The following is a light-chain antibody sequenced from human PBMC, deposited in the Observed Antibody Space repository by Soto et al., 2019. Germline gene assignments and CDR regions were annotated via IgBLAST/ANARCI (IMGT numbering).Light chain of an antibody. CDR1: SSDVGGYNY. CDR2: DVS. Sequence: QSALTQPASVSGSPGQSITISCTGTSSDVGGYNYVSWYQQHPGKASKLMIYDVSNRPSGVSNRFSGSKSGNTASLTISGVQAEDEADYSISSYTSSSIYVVFGGRTKLTVL. CDR3: SSYTSSSIYVV. V-gene: IGLV2-14*01. J-gene: IGLJ2*01.